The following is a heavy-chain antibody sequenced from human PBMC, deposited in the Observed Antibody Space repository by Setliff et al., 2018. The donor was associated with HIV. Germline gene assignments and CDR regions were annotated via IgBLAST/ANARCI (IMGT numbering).Heavy chain of an antibody. CDR2: ISAYNGNT. CDR3: ASGYYYDSPNPPFDI. Sequence: VASVKVSCKASGYTFTSYGISWVRQAPGQGLEWMGWISAYNGNTNYAQKLQGRVTMTTDTSTSTAYMELRSLRSDDTAVYYCASGYYYDSPNPPFDIWGQGTMVTVSS. CDR1: GYTFTSYG. D-gene: IGHD3-22*01. J-gene: IGHJ3*02. V-gene: IGHV1-18*01.